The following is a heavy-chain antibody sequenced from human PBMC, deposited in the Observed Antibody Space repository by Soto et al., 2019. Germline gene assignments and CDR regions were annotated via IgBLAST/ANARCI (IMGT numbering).Heavy chain of an antibody. CDR1: GFTFNRFA. J-gene: IGHJ4*02. CDR3: ARDRDYGADFDF. CDR2: MSGVGGST. Sequence: EVQLLESGGGLVQPGGSLRLSCAASGFTFNRFAMSWVRQAPGKGLEWVSSMSGVGGSTNYADAVKGRFTISRDTSKNTLFLRMSSLRAEDTAVYYCARDRDYGADFDFWGQGTLVTVSS. D-gene: IGHD4-17*01. V-gene: IGHV3-23*01.